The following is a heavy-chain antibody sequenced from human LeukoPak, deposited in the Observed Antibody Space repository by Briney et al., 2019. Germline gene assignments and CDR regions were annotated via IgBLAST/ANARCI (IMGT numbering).Heavy chain of an antibody. V-gene: IGHV3-33*06. D-gene: IGHD6-13*01. CDR1: GFTFSSYG. J-gene: IGHJ4*02. CDR2: IWYDGSNK. Sequence: GGSLRLSCAASGFTFSSYGMHWVRQAPGKGLEWVAVIWYDGSNKYYADSVKGRFTISRDNSKNTLYLQMNSLRAEDTAVYYCAKDGPRYSGSSTVPDYWGQGTLVTVSS. CDR3: AKDGPRYSGSSTVPDY.